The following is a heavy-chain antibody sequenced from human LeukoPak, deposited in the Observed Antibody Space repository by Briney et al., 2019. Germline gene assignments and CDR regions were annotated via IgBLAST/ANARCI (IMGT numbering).Heavy chain of an antibody. CDR3: ARVTGYMIEDYFDY. V-gene: IGHV4-61*02. Sequence: SETLSLTCTVSGDSISSGDYYWNWIRQPAGKRLEWIGRISTSGTPNYNPSFRGRLTISIDTSKNQFSLKLSSVTAADTAVYYCARVTGYMIEDYFDYWGQGTLVTVSS. D-gene: IGHD3-22*01. J-gene: IGHJ4*02. CDR2: ISTSGTP. CDR1: GDSISSGDYY.